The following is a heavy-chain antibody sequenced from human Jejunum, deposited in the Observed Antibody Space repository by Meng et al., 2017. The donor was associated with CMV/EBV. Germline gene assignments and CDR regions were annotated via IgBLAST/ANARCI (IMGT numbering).Heavy chain of an antibody. CDR3: ARDLPGGTKGTWLDL. D-gene: IGHD1-14*01. V-gene: IGHV1-18*01. J-gene: IGHJ5*02. CDR2: ISAYNGNT. CDR1: GYIFNNYG. Sequence: VQRGQHGAEVKKPGASVKVSCKASGYIFNNYGVSWVRQAPGQGPEWMGWISAYNGNTNYAQNFQGRFTMTTDTSTSTAYMELRSLRSDDTAVYYCARDLPGGTKGTWLDLWGQGTLVTVSS.